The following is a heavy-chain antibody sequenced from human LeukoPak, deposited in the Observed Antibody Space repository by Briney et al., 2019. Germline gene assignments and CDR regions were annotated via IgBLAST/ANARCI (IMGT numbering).Heavy chain of an antibody. CDR1: GGSISSSSYY. V-gene: IGHV4-39*01. Sequence: SETLSLTCTVSGGSISSSSYYWGWVRQPPGEGLEWIGSIHYSGSTYYNPSLKSRLTMSVDTSKNQFSLKLSSVTAADTAVYYCASYCSGGTCYLGFDYWGQGTLVTVSS. D-gene: IGHD2-15*01. J-gene: IGHJ4*02. CDR2: IHYSGST. CDR3: ASYCSGGTCYLGFDY.